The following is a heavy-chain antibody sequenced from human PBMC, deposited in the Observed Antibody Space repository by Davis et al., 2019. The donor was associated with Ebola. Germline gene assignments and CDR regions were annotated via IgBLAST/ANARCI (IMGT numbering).Heavy chain of an antibody. Sequence: LRLSCAVSGGFVSSSGYSWSWIRQPPGKGLEWIGYYYYTGSTYYSPPLKSRVTISVDTSKNQFSLKLTSVTAADTAVYYCARGDSYYDPSGYYAGPEAPDHWGQGTLVSVSS. CDR1: GGFVSSSGYS. CDR3: ARGDSYYDPSGYYAGPEAPDH. D-gene: IGHD3-22*01. V-gene: IGHV4-30-4*07. CDR2: YYYTGST. J-gene: IGHJ4*02.